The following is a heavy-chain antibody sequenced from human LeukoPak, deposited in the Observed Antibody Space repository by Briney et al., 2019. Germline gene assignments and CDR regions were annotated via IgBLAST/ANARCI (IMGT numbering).Heavy chain of an antibody. J-gene: IGHJ4*02. V-gene: IGHV3-48*01. CDR1: GFTFSSYS. D-gene: IGHD3-10*01. CDR3: ASGGLTMVPSNFLSGI. CDR2: ISSSSSTI. Sequence: GGTLRLSCAASGFTFSSYSLNWVRQAPRKGLDWVSYISSSSSTIYYADSVKGRFTISSDNAKHSLYLQMNRLRAEDTAVYYCASGGLTMVPSNFLSGIWGQGTLVTVSS.